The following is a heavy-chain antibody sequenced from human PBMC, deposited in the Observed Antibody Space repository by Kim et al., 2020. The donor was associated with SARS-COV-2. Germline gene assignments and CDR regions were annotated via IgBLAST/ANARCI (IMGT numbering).Heavy chain of an antibody. CDR1: GYTFTSYA. J-gene: IGHJ6*02. CDR2: INAGNGNT. Sequence: ASVKVSCKASGYTFTSYAMHWVRQAPGQRLEWMGWINAGNGNTKYSQKFQGRVTITRDTSASTAYMELSSLRSEDTAVYYCARAESVAGEIYYYYYYGMDVWGQGTTVTVSS. V-gene: IGHV1-3*01. D-gene: IGHD6-19*01. CDR3: ARAESVAGEIYYYYYYGMDV.